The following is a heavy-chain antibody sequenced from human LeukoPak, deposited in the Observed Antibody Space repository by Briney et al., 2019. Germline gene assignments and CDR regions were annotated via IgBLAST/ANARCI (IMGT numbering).Heavy chain of an antibody. D-gene: IGHD2-2*02. CDR3: ARVAVPAAIPSGVWRGYYYYYYMDV. J-gene: IGHJ6*03. CDR1: GFNFRTYG. V-gene: IGHV3-74*01. CDR2: INSDGSRT. Sequence: GGSLRLSCVASGFNFRTYGMDWVRQAPGKGLVWVSRINSDGSRTSYADSVKGRFTISRDNAKNTLYLQMNSLRAEDTAVYYCARVAVPAAIPSGVWRGYYYYYYMDVWGKGTTVTVSS.